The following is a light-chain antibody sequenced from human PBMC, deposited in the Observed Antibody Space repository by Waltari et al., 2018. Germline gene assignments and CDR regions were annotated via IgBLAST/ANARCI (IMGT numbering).Light chain of an antibody. CDR1: QRISNY. CDR3: QQSYSTPWT. Sequence: DIQMTQSPSSLSASVGDRVTITRRASQRISNYLNWYQQKPGKAPKLLIYSVSNLQSGVPSRFSGSASGTDCTLTISSLQPEDFANYYCQQSYSTPWTFGLGTKVEIK. J-gene: IGKJ1*01. V-gene: IGKV1-39*01. CDR2: SVS.